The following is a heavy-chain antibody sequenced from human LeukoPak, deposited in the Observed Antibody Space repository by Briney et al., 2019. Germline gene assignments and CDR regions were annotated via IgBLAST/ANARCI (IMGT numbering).Heavy chain of an antibody. V-gene: IGHV1-18*01. J-gene: IGHJ6*03. Sequence: ASVKVSCKASGYTFTSYGISWVRQAPGQGLEWMGWISAYNGNTNYAQKLQGRVTMTTDTSTSTAYMELRSLRSDDTAVYYCARGPGQVAVGLYYYYYMDVWGKGTTVTVSS. CDR2: ISAYNGNT. CDR3: ARGPGQVAVGLYYYYYMDV. D-gene: IGHD2-15*01. CDR1: GYTFTSYG.